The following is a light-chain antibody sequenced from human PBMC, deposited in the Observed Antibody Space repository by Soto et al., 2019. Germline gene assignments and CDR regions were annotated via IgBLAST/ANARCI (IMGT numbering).Light chain of an antibody. Sequence: EIVLTQSPGTLSLSPGERATLSCRASQSVSSSYLAWYQQKPGQAPRLLIYDASSRATGISDRFSGSGSGTDFTLTISRLEPEDFAVYYCQVYGTSPGYTFGQGTKLEI. CDR2: DAS. CDR3: QVYGTSPGYT. J-gene: IGKJ2*01. V-gene: IGKV3-20*01. CDR1: QSVSSSY.